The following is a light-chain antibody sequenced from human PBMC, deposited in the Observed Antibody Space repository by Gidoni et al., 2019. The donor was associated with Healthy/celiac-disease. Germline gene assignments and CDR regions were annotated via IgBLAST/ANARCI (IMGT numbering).Light chain of an antibody. V-gene: IGKV1-39*01. CDR1: QSISSY. J-gene: IGKJ1*01. CDR2: AAS. CDR3: QQSYSTPWT. Sequence: DIQMTQSPSSLSASVGDRVTITCRASQSISSYLNWYQQKPGKAPKLISYAASSLQSGVPSRFSGSGSGTDFTLTISSLQPEDFATYYCQQSYSTPWTFGQGTKVEIK.